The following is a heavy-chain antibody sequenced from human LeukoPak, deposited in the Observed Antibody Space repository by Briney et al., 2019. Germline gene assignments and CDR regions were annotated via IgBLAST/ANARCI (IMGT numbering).Heavy chain of an antibody. Sequence: ESLRLSCAASGFSFSSYAMSWVRQAPGKGLEWVSVIGGGPGNTYYTDSVKGRFTISRDNFKNTLYLQMSGLRAEDTAVYYCAKSGYNRFDYWGQGALVTVSS. D-gene: IGHD5-24*01. CDR2: IGGGPGNT. CDR1: GFSFSSYA. J-gene: IGHJ4*02. CDR3: AKSGYNRFDY. V-gene: IGHV3-23*01.